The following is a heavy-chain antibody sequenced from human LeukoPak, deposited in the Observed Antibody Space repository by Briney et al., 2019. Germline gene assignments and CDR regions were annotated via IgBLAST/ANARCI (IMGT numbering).Heavy chain of an antibody. CDR1: GGSISSYY. D-gene: IGHD5-24*01. Sequence: SETLSLTCTVSGGSISSYYWSWIRQPPGKGLEWIGYIYYSGSTIYNPSLKSRVTISVDTSKNQFSLKLSSVTAADTAVYYCASRDGYNGSFDYWGQGTLVTVSS. V-gene: IGHV4-59*01. J-gene: IGHJ4*02. CDR2: IYYSGST. CDR3: ASRDGYNGSFDY.